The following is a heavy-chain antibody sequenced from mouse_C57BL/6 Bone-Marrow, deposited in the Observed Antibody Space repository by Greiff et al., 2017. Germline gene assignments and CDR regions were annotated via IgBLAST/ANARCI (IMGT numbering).Heavy chain of an antibody. J-gene: IGHJ2*01. CDR2: IHPNSGST. Sequence: VQLQQPGAELVKPGASVKLSCKASGYTFTSYWMHWVKQRPGQGLEWIGMIHPNSGSTNYNEKFKSKATLTVDKSSSTAYMQLSSLTSEDSAVYYCASGAYYYGSPYYFDYWGQGTTLTVSS. V-gene: IGHV1-64*01. CDR1: GYTFTSYW. D-gene: IGHD1-1*01. CDR3: ASGAYYYGSPYYFDY.